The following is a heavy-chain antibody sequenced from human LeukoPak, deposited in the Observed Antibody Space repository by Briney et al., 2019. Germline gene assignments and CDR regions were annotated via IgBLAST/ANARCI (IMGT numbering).Heavy chain of an antibody. CDR2: ISQDGSET. CDR1: GFTFNSFF. J-gene: IGHJ4*02. V-gene: IGHV3-7*01. Sequence: GGSLRLSCAASGFTFNSFFLNWVRLPPGRELEWLACISQDGSETFYMDSVRGRFTISRDNTKNSLYLQMDSLRAEDTAVYFCVRDLGHSRHYFEYWGQGALVTVSS. CDR3: VRDLGHSRHYFEY. D-gene: IGHD7-27*01.